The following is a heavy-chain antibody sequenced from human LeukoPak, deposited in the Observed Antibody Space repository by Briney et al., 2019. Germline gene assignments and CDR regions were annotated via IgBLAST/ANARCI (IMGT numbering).Heavy chain of an antibody. J-gene: IGHJ4*02. V-gene: IGHV3-23*01. CDR3: AKASGLLWFGELFSPFDY. Sequence: PGGSLRLSCAASGFTFSSYAMSWVRQAPGKGLEWVSAISGSGGSTYYADSVKGRFTISRDNSKNTLYLQMNSLRAEDTAVYYCAKASGLLWFGELFSPFDYWGQGTLVTVSS. CDR1: GFTFSSYA. D-gene: IGHD3-10*01. CDR2: ISGSGGST.